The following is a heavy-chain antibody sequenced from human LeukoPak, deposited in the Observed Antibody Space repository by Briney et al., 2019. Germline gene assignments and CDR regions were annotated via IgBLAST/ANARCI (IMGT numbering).Heavy chain of an antibody. CDR1: GGSISSSSYY. CDR2: IYYSGST. Sequence: PSETLSLTCTVSGGSISSSSYYWGWIRQPPGKGLEWIGSIYYSGSTYYNPSLKSRVTISVDTSKNQFSLKLSSVTAADTAVYYCATPRQELGHYYYYYMDVWGKGTTVTVSS. D-gene: IGHD3-10*01. CDR3: ATPRQELGHYYYYYMDV. J-gene: IGHJ6*03. V-gene: IGHV4-39*07.